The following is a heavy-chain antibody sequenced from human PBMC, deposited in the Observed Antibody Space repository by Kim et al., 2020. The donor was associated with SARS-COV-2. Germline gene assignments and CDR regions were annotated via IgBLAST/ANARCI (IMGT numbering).Heavy chain of an antibody. CDR3: ANDRSDTWSFDH. V-gene: IGHV3-30*18. CDR2: ISHDGIYE. J-gene: IGHJ4*02. CDR1: GFIFSRSV. Sequence: GGSLRLSCAXSGFIFSRSVMHWVRQAPGKGLEWVARISHDGIYEGYSDSVKGRFTISRDNSKNTLYLQMNTLESDDTAVYFCANDRSDTWSFDHWGQGTLVTVSS.